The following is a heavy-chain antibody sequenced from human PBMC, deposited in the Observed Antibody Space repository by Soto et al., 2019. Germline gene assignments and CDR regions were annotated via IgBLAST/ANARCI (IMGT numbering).Heavy chain of an antibody. V-gene: IGHV4-31*03. CDR3: ARDRFAPGYSSSWSPTYYNGMDV. D-gene: IGHD6-13*01. J-gene: IGHJ6*02. CDR1: GGSISSGGYY. Sequence: SETLSLTCTVSGGSISSGGYYWSWIRQHPGKGLEWIGYIYYSGSTYYNPSLKSRVTISVDTSKNQFSLKLSSVTAADTAVYYCARDRFAPGYSSSWSPTYYNGMDVWGQGTTITVSS. CDR2: IYYSGST.